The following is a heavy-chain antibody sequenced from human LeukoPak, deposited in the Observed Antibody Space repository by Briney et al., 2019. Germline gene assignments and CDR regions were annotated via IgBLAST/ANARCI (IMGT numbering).Heavy chain of an antibody. J-gene: IGHJ4*02. CDR3: AKVPGYSSGWYYFDY. CDR1: GFTFSSYG. CDR2: ISYDGSNK. Sequence: GGSLRLSCAASGFTFSSYGMHWVRQAPGKGLEWVAVISYDGSNKYYADSVEGRFTISRDNSKNTPYLQMNSLRAEDTAVYYCAKVPGYSSGWYYFDYWGQGTLVTVSS. V-gene: IGHV3-30*18. D-gene: IGHD6-19*01.